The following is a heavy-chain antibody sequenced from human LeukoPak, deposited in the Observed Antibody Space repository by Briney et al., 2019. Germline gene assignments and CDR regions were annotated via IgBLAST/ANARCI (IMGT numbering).Heavy chain of an antibody. D-gene: IGHD3-22*01. CDR2: IYSSGST. Sequence: SETLSLTCTVSGGSISGNYWTWIRQPAGKGLEWIGRIYSSGSTNYNPSLKSRVTISVDTSKNQFSLKLSSVTAADTAVYYCARQEYYYDSSGYSYAFDIWGQGTMVTVSS. V-gene: IGHV4-4*07. CDR3: ARQEYYYDSSGYSYAFDI. J-gene: IGHJ3*02. CDR1: GGSISGNY.